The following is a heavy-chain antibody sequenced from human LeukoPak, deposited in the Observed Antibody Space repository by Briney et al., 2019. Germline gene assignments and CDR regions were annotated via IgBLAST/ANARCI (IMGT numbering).Heavy chain of an antibody. D-gene: IGHD6-19*01. CDR1: GGSFSGYY. J-gene: IGHJ5*02. CDR2: INHSGST. CDR3: ARVAVAGPRWFDP. V-gene: IGHV4-34*01. Sequence: PSETLSLTCAVYGGSFSGYYWSWIRQPPGKGLEWIGEINHSGSTNYNPSLKSRVTISVDTSKNQFSLKLSSVTAADTAVYYCARVAVAGPRWFDPWGQGTLVTVSS.